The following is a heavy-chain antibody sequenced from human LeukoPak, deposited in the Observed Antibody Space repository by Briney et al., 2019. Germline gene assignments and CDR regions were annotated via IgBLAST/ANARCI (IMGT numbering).Heavy chain of an antibody. CDR3: AKDLPNPGTSRHFQY. CDR2: ISGSGGST. J-gene: IGHJ1*01. D-gene: IGHD2-8*01. Sequence: GGSLRLSCAASGFTFTSYALSCVRQAPGKGLEWVSSISGSGGSTYYADSVKGRFTISRDNSKNTLYLQMNSLRAEDTAVYYCAKDLPNPGTSRHFQYWGQGTLVTVSS. CDR1: GFTFTSYA. V-gene: IGHV3-23*01.